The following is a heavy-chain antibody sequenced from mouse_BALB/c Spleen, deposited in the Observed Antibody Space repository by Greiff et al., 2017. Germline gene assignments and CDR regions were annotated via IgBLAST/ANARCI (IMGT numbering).Heavy chain of an antibody. CDR2: IDPANGNT. CDR3: ARPSVVGRTWFAY. Sequence: EVKLQESGAELVKPGASVKLSCTASGFNIKDTYMHWVKQRPEQGLEWIGRIDPANGNTKYDPKFQGKATITADTSSNTAYLQLSSLTSEDTAVYYCARPSVVGRTWFAYWGQGTLVTVSA. J-gene: IGHJ3*01. V-gene: IGHV14-3*02. CDR1: GFNIKDTY. D-gene: IGHD1-1*01.